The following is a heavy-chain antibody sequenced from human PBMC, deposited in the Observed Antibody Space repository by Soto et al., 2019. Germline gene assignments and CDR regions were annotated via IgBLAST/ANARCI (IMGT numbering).Heavy chain of an antibody. D-gene: IGHD3-22*01. CDR3: ARYLHYYDSSGYADY. Sequence: GSLRLSCAASGFTFSDYYMSWIRQAPGKGLEWVSYISSSSSYTNYADSVKGRFTISRDNAKNSLYLQMNSLRAEDTAVYYCARYLHYYDSSGYADYWGQGTLVTVSS. CDR1: GFTFSDYY. J-gene: IGHJ4*02. V-gene: IGHV3-11*06. CDR2: ISSSSSYT.